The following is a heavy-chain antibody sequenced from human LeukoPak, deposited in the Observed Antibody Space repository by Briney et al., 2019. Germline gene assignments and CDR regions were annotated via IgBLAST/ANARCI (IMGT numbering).Heavy chain of an antibody. J-gene: IGHJ5*02. CDR1: GFTFDDYA. V-gene: IGHV3-9*01. CDR3: ARALWDDANWFDP. CDR2: ISWNSGSI. Sequence: PGRSLRLSCAASGFTFDDYAMHWVRQAPGKGLEWVSGISWNSGSIGYADSVKGRFTISRDDAKDSVFLQMTSLRAEDTAVYHCARALWDDANWFDPWGQGTLVIVSS. D-gene: IGHD1-1*01.